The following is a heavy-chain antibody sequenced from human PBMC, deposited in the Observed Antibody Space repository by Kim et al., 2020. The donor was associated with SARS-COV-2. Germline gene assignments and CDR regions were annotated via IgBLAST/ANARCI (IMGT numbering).Heavy chain of an antibody. CDR1: GYSFTSYW. Sequence: GASLKISCKGSGYSFTSYWIGWVRQMPGKGLEWMGIIYPGDSYTKYSPSFQGHVTISADKSISTAYLLWSSLKASDTAMYYCASLGLRYYDTSGYPYYFDYWGQGTLVTVSS. J-gene: IGHJ4*02. D-gene: IGHD3-22*01. CDR3: ASLGLRYYDTSGYPYYFDY. CDR2: IYPGDSYT. V-gene: IGHV5-51*01.